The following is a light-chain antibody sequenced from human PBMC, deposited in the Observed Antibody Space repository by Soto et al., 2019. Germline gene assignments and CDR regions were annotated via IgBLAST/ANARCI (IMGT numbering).Light chain of an antibody. V-gene: IGKV3-15*01. CDR2: SAS. CDR3: QQYDSVFT. CDR1: QSVSSK. J-gene: IGKJ5*01. Sequence: EIVLTQSPGTLSLSPGERATLSCRASQSVSSKLAWYQQRPGQAPRLLIYSASTRATGIPARFSGSGSGTEFTLTISSLQAEDIATYICQQYDSVFTFGQGTRLAI.